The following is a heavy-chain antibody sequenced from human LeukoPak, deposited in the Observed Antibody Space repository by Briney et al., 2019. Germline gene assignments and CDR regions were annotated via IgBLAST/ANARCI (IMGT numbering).Heavy chain of an antibody. J-gene: IGHJ4*02. CDR3: ARDGKAAAGTDEVFDY. Sequence: PGGSLRLSCAASGFTLSSYAMHWVRQAPGKGLEWVAVISYDGSNKYYADSVKGRFTISRDNSKNTLYLQMNSLRAEDTAVYYCARDGKAAAGTDEVFDYWGQGTLVTVSS. CDR1: GFTLSSYA. CDR2: ISYDGSNK. D-gene: IGHD6-13*01. V-gene: IGHV3-30-3*01.